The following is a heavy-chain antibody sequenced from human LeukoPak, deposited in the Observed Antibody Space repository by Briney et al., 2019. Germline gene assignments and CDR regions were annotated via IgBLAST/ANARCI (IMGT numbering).Heavy chain of an antibody. J-gene: IGHJ3*02. V-gene: IGHV4-38-2*01. CDR1: GYSISSGYY. CDR3: ARPYYDFWGGFDAFDI. CDR2: IYHSGST. Sequence: SETLSLTCAVSGYSISSGYYWGWIRQPPGKGLEWIGSIYHSGSTYYNPSLKSRPTISVDTSKHPFSLNLSSVTAADTAVYYCARPYYDFWGGFDAFDIWGQGKMGTVSS. D-gene: IGHD3-3*01.